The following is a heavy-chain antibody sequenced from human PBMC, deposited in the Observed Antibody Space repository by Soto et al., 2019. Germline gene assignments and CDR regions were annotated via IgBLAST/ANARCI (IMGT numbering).Heavy chain of an antibody. D-gene: IGHD6-19*01. J-gene: IGHJ4*02. CDR1: GFTFDDYA. CDR2: ISWNSGSI. V-gene: IGHV3-9*01. Sequence: GGSLRLSCAASGFTFDDYAMHWVRQAPGKGLEWVSGISWNSGSIGYADSVKGRFTISRDNAKNSLYLQMNSLRAEDTALYYCAKMAGYSSGWYYFDYWGQGTLVTVSS. CDR3: AKMAGYSSGWYYFDY.